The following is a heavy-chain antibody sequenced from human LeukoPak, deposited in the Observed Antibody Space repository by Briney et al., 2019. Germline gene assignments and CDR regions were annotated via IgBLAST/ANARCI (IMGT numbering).Heavy chain of an antibody. J-gene: IGHJ3*02. V-gene: IGHV1-2*02. CDR1: GYTFTGYY. D-gene: IGHD6-19*01. CDR3: ARDYRAMYSSGWYHPGAFDI. Sequence: ASVKVSCKASGYTFTGYYMHWVRQAPGQGLEWMGWINPNSGGTNYAQKFQGRVTMTRDTSISTAYMELSRLRSDDTAVYYCARDYRAMYSSGWYHPGAFDIWGQGTMVTVSS. CDR2: INPNSGGT.